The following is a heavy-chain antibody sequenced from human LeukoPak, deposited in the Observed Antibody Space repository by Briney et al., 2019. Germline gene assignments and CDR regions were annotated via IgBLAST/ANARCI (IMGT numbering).Heavy chain of an antibody. J-gene: IGHJ6*03. CDR3: ARPAPATEDYYYYMDV. V-gene: IGHV4-39*01. Sequence: PSETLSLTCTVSGVSISSSNSYWGWIRQPPGKGLEWIGSIYYSGNTYYNASLKSQVSISIDTSKNQFSLRLTSVTAADTAVYYCARPAPATEDYYYYMDVWGKGTTVTISS. CDR2: IYYSGNT. CDR1: GVSISSSNSY. D-gene: IGHD2-2*01.